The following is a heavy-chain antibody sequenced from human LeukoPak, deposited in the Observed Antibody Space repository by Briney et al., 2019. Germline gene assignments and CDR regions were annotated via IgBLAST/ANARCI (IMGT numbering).Heavy chain of an antibody. Sequence: SGTLSLTCAVSGGSISSSNWWSWVRQPPGKGLEWIGEIYHSGSTNYNPSLKSRVTISVDKSKNQFSLKLSSVTAADTAVYYCARVYEIYGVQRYFDLWGRGTLVTVSS. CDR3: ARVYEIYGVQRYFDL. J-gene: IGHJ2*01. CDR2: IYHSGST. D-gene: IGHD4-17*01. CDR1: GGSISSSNW. V-gene: IGHV4-4*02.